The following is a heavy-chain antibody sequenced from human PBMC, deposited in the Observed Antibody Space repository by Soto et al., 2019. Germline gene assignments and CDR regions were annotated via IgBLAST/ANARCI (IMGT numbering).Heavy chain of an antibody. D-gene: IGHD1-26*01. CDR2: IMPIFGTA. CDR1: GGTFSSYA. CDR3: ARDFGVGATNYYGMDV. Sequence: QVQLVQSGAEVKKPGSSVKVSCKASGGTFSSYAISWVRQAPGQGLEWMGGIMPIFGTANYAQKFQGRVTITADESTSTAYMELSSLRSEDTAVYYCARDFGVGATNYYGMDVWGQGTTVTVSS. J-gene: IGHJ6*02. V-gene: IGHV1-69*01.